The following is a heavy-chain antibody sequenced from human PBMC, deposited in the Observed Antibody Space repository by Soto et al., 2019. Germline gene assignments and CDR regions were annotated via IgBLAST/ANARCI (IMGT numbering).Heavy chain of an antibody. CDR1: GFTFSKYA. CDR2: FSGSAIMT. Sequence: GGSLRLSCAASGFTFSKYAMSWVRQAPGKGLEWVAGFSGSAIMTYYVDSVRGRFTISRDNSKNTVYLQMNSLRAEDTAVYYCAKDLAAPGHDDYGMDVWGQGTTVTVSS. D-gene: IGHD6-25*01. V-gene: IGHV3-23*01. J-gene: IGHJ6*02. CDR3: AKDLAAPGHDDYGMDV.